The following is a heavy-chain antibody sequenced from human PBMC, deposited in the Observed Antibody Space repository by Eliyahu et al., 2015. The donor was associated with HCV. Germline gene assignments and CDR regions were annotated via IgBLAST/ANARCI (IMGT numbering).Heavy chain of an antibody. CDR3: ARVDDSYASGTNYYYGMDV. V-gene: IGHV5-51*01. Sequence: EVQLVQSGAEVKXPGESLKISCKXSGYSFXSYWXGWVRXMPGKGLEWMGVIYPGDSDTRYSPSFQGQVTISADKSISTAYLQWSSLKASDTAMYYCARVDDSYASGTNYYYGMDVWGQGTTVTVSS. D-gene: IGHD3-10*01. CDR1: GYSFXSYW. CDR2: IYPGDSDT. J-gene: IGHJ6*02.